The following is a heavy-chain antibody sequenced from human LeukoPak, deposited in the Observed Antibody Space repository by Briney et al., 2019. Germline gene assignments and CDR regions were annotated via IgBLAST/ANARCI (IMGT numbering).Heavy chain of an antibody. D-gene: IGHD3-10*01. Sequence: ASVKVSCKASGYTFTSYGISWVRQAPGQGLEWMGWISAYNGNTNYAQKLQGRVTMTTDTSTSTAYMELRSLRSDDTAVYYCARASITMVRGVIRTNNWFDPWGQGTLVTVSS. CDR2: ISAYNGNT. CDR1: GYTFTSYG. V-gene: IGHV1-18*01. CDR3: ARASITMVRGVIRTNNWFDP. J-gene: IGHJ5*02.